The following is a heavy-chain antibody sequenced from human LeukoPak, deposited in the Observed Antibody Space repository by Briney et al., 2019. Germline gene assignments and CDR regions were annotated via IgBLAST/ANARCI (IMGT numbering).Heavy chain of an antibody. CDR1: GYTFTSYD. CDR2: MNPNSGNT. CDR3: ARGSYNWNDDYYYYGMDV. D-gene: IGHD1-1*01. Sequence: ASVKVSCTASGYTFTSYDINWVRQATGQGLEWMGWMNPNSGNTGYAQKFQGRVTMARNTSISTAYMELSSLRSEDTAVYYCARGSYNWNDDYYYYGMDVWGQGTTVTVSS. J-gene: IGHJ6*02. V-gene: IGHV1-8*01.